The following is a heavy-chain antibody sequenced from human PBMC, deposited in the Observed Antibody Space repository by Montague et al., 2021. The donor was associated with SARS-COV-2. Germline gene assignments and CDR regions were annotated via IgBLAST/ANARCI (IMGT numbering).Heavy chain of an antibody. J-gene: IGHJ3*01. D-gene: IGHD6-25*01. CDR3: ATLGAPAGNSFDF. CDR2: IFYTGAT. V-gene: IGHV4-59*02. CDR1: SGSVYGHY. Sequence: SETLSLTCTVSSGSVYGHYLAWIRQPPGKGLECIAYIFYTGATYYNPSLESRVPISVDTSKNQVALKVKSVTAADSAFYYCATLGAPAGNSFDFWGPGTFVIVSS.